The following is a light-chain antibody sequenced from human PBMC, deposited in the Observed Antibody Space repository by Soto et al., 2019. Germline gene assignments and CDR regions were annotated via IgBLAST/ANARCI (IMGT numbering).Light chain of an antibody. CDR1: PSIATY. CDR3: QQSYTIPIT. CDR2: AAS. V-gene: IGKV1-39*01. J-gene: IGKJ5*01. Sequence: DIQMTQSPSSLSASVGDRVTITCRASPSIATYLNWYQHKLGKAPKLLIYAASSLQTGVPSRFSGSGSGTDFTLTISSLQPEDFATYFCQQSYTIPITFGQGTRLEIK.